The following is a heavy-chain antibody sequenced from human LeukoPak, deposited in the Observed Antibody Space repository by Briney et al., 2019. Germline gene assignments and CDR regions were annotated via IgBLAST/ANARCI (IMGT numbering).Heavy chain of an antibody. V-gene: IGHV7-4-1*02. J-gene: IGHJ5*02. D-gene: IGHD3-10*01. CDR1: GFTFTSSA. Sequence: GTPVKVSCKASGFTFTSSAIQWVRQAPGQGLEWMGWINTNTGNPTYAQGFTGRFVFSLDTSVSTAYLQISSLKAEDTAIYYCARAGSSGSLRSLPEPWGQGTLVTVSS. CDR3: ARAGSSGSLRSLPEP. CDR2: INTNTGNP.